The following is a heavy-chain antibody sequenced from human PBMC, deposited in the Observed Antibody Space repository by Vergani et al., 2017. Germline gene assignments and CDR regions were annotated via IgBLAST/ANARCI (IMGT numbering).Heavy chain of an antibody. D-gene: IGHD6-25*01. CDR2: INHSGST. CDR1: GGSFSGYY. CDR3: ARGXVRGIAASRYYYYYYMDV. Sequence: QVQLQQWGAGLLKPSETLSLTCAVYGGSFSGYYWSWIRQPPGKGLEWIGEINHSGSTNYNPSLKSRVTISVDTSKNQFSLKLSSVTAADTAVYYCARGXVRGIAASRYYYYYYMDVWGKGTTVTVSS. V-gene: IGHV4-34*01. J-gene: IGHJ6*03.